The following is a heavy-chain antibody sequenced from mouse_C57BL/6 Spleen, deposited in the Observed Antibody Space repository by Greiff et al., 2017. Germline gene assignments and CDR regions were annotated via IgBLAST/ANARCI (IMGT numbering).Heavy chain of an antibody. CDR3: AREGIYYYGSSLYAMDY. V-gene: IGHV3-6*01. CDR2: ISYDGSN. J-gene: IGHJ4*01. Sequence: EVQLQESGPGLVKPSQSLSLTCSVTGYSITSGYYWNWIRQFPGNKLEWMGYISYDGSNNYNPSLKNRISITRDTSKNQFFLKLNSVTTEDTATYYCAREGIYYYGSSLYAMDYWGQGTSVTVSS. D-gene: IGHD1-1*01. CDR1: GYSITSGYY.